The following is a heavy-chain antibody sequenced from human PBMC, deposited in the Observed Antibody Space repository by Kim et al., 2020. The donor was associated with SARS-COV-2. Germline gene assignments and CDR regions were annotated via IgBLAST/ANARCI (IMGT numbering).Heavy chain of an antibody. CDR3: ARVYDYYDSSGYRY. D-gene: IGHD3-22*01. Sequence: SETLSLTCAVYGGSFSGYYWSWIRQPPGKGLEWIGEINHSGSTNYNPSLKSRVTISVDTSKNQFSLKLSSVTAADTAVYYCARVYDYYDSSGYRYWGQGTLVTVSS. V-gene: IGHV4-34*01. J-gene: IGHJ4*02. CDR2: INHSGST. CDR1: GGSFSGYY.